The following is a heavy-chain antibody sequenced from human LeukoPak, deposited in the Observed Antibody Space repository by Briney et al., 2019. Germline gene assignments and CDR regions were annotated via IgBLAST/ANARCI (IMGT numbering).Heavy chain of an antibody. CDR3: AKAYYDFWSGYFPFDY. D-gene: IGHD3-3*01. J-gene: IGHJ4*02. CDR1: GFTFSSYG. CDR2: ISYDGSNK. Sequence: GRSLRLSCAASGFTFSSYGMHRVRQAPGKGLEWVAVISYDGSNKYYADSVKGRFTISRGNSKNTLYLQMNSLRAEDTAVYYCAKAYYDFWSGYFPFDYWGQGTLVTVSS. V-gene: IGHV3-30*18.